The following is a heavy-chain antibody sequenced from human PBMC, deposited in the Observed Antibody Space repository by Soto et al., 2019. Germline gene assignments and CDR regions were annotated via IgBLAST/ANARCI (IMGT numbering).Heavy chain of an antibody. CDR1: GFTFSDYW. CDR2: IKEDGSEK. D-gene: IGHD4-17*01. CDR3: ARDPYNYGGYGYGMDV. V-gene: IGHV3-7*05. J-gene: IGHJ6*02. Sequence: GGSLRLSCATSGFTFSDYWMSWVRQAPGKGLEWVANIKEDGSEKVYVDSVKGRFSISRDNAKNSLYLQMNSLRVEDTAMYHCARDPYNYGGYGYGMDVWGQGTTVTVSS.